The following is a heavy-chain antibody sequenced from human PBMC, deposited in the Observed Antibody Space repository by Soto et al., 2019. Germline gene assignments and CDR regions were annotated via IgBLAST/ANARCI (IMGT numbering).Heavy chain of an antibody. Sequence: EVQLVESGGGLVQPGGSLRLSCAASGFTFSSYWMSWVRQAPGKGLEWVANIKQEGSEKYYVDSVKGRFTISRDNAKNSLYLQMTRLSAEDTDVYYCTRVFTGAFDYWGQGTLVTVSS. CDR2: IKQEGSEK. CDR1: GFTFSSYW. V-gene: IGHV3-7*01. CDR3: TRVFTGAFDY. J-gene: IGHJ4*02. D-gene: IGHD2-8*02.